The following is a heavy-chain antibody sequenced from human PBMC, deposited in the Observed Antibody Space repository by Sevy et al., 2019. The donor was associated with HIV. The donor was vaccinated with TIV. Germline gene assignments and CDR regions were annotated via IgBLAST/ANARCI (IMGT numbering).Heavy chain of an antibody. J-gene: IGHJ4*02. CDR3: ATTKDYYDSSGYPFDY. D-gene: IGHD3-22*01. CDR2: FDPEDGRT. Sequence: ASVKVSCKVSGYTLSQLSMHWVRQAPGKGLEWVGTFDPEDGRTIYAQKFQGRVTMTEDTSTDTAYMELNSLNPEDMAVYYCATTKDYYDSSGYPFDYWGQGTQVTVSS. V-gene: IGHV1-24*01. CDR1: GYTLSQLS.